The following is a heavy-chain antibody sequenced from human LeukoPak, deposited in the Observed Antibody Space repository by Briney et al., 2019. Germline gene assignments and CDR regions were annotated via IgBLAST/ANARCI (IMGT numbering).Heavy chain of an antibody. D-gene: IGHD2-8*01. CDR3: AREDTGVAFDI. CDR1: GFTFSNYN. Sequence: GGSLRLSCAASGFTFSNYNMNWVRQAPGKGLEWVSYISGSGIKHYADSVKGRFTISRDNAKNSLYLQMNSLRVEDTAVYYCAREDTGVAFDIWGQGTTVTV. CDR2: ISGSGIK. V-gene: IGHV3-69-1*02. J-gene: IGHJ3*02.